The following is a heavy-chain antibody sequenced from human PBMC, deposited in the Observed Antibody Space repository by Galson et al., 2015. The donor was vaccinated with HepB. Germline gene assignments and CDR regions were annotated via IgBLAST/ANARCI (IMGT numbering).Heavy chain of an antibody. Sequence: SLRLSCAASGFSFSGSTIHWVRQASGKGLEWVGRVTSKVPNRATTYAATVKGRFTISRDDSETTAYLQMNSLETEDTAVYYCTKSSGPVYGAYGDSWGQGTLVTVSA. V-gene: IGHV3-73*01. CDR2: VTSKVPNRAT. CDR3: TKSSGPVYGAYGDS. D-gene: IGHD4-17*01. CDR1: GFSFSGST. J-gene: IGHJ4*02.